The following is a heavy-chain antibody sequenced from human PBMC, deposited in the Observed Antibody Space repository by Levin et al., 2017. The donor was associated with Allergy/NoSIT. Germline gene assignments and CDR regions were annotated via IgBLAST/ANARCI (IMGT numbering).Heavy chain of an antibody. V-gene: IGHV4-59*01. Sequence: SQTLSLPCIVSGGSISSYHWSWIRQPPGKGLEWIGYIYYSGNTNYNPSLKSRVTISVDTSKNQFSLTLNSVTAADTAVYYCARDRVVASSGTYYYYGMAVWGQGTTVTVSS. CDR2: IYYSGNT. D-gene: IGHD2-15*01. CDR3: ARDRVVASSGTYYYYGMAV. J-gene: IGHJ6*02. CDR1: GGSISSYH.